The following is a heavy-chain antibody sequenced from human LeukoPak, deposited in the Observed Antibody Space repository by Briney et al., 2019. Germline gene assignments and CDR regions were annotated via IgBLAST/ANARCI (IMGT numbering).Heavy chain of an antibody. CDR1: GGSISSYY. CDR3: ARFSSGWSFDY. V-gene: IGHV4-59*01. CDR2: IYYSGST. D-gene: IGHD6-19*01. Sequence: SETLSLTCTVSGGSISSYYWSWIRQPPGKGLGWIGYIYYSGSTNYNPSLKSRVTISVDTSKNQFSLKLSSVTAADTAVYYCARFSSGWSFDYWGQGTLVTVSS. J-gene: IGHJ4*02.